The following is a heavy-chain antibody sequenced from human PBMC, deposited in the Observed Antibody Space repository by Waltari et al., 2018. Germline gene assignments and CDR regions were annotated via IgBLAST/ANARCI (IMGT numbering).Heavy chain of an antibody. J-gene: IGHJ3*02. V-gene: IGHV3-7*01. CDR1: GFTFNTYW. Sequence: EVQLVESGGGLVQPGGSLRLSCIASGFTFNTYWLAWVRQGPGKGPEWVANIKEDGSQMLYGDSVKGRFISSRDNAKNAIFLEMNSLRVEDTAVYYCARDDWNGQSGHFDAFDIWGQGTMVTVSS. D-gene: IGHD3-3*01. CDR2: IKEDGSQM. CDR3: ARDDWNGQSGHFDAFDI.